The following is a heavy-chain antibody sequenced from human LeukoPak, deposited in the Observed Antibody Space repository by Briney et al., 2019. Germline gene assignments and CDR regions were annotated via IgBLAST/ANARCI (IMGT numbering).Heavy chain of an antibody. D-gene: IGHD5-18*01. CDR1: GFTFSSYG. CDR3: AKVGGYSYGSRHFDY. Sequence: GGSLRLSCGASGFTFSSYGMHWVRQAPGKGLEWVAFIRYDGSNKYYADSVKGRFTISRDNSKNTLYLQMNSLRAEDTAVYYCAKVGGYSYGSRHFDYWGQGTLVTVSS. CDR2: IRYDGSNK. V-gene: IGHV3-30*02. J-gene: IGHJ4*02.